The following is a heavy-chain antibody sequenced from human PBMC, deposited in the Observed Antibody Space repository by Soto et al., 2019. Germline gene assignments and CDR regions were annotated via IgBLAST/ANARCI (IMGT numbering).Heavy chain of an antibody. CDR2: IYYSGST. Sequence: SETLSLTCTVSGGSISSSSYYWGWIRQPPGKGLEWIGSIYYSGSTYYNPSLKSRVTISVDTSKNQFSLKLSSVTAADTDVYYCERHRTEWAYWELLRARYYYGMEVWGQGTTGT. J-gene: IGHJ6*02. CDR1: GGSISSSSYY. V-gene: IGHV4-39*01. CDR3: ERHRTEWAYWELLRARYYYGMEV. D-gene: IGHD1-26*01.